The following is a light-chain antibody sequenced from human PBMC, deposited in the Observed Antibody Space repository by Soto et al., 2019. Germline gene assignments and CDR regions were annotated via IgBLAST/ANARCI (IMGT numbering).Light chain of an antibody. Sequence: QSVLSQPASVSGSPGQSITISCTGSSSDVGSYNLVSWYQHHPGKAPKLMIYEGSKRPSGVSNRFSGSKSVNTASLTIAGLQTEDEDDYYCCSYAGSSNLVAFGGGTKLTVL. J-gene: IGLJ2*01. CDR2: EGS. CDR3: CSYAGSSNLVA. V-gene: IGLV2-23*01. CDR1: SSDVGSYNL.